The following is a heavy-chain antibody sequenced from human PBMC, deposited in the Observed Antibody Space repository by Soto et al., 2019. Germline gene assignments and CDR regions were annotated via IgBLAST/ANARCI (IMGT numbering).Heavy chain of an antibody. D-gene: IGHD5-12*01. CDR3: ARLVATRSALLYGMDV. CDR2: IYYSGST. CDR1: GGSISSGGYY. J-gene: IGHJ6*02. Sequence: QVQLQESGPGLVKPSQTLSLTCTVSGGSISSGGYYWSWIRQHPGKGLEWIGYIYYSGSTYYNPSLKSRVTISVDPSKNQFSLRLLSVAAAATAGYYWARLVATRSALLYGMDVWGQGTTVTVSS. V-gene: IGHV4-31*03.